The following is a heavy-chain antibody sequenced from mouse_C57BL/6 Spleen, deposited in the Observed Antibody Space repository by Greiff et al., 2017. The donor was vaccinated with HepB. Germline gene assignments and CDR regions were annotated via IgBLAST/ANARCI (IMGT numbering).Heavy chain of an antibody. J-gene: IGHJ2*01. D-gene: IGHD1-1*01. CDR3: TRWFYYGSPFDY. V-gene: IGHV1-5*01. Sequence: VHVKQSGTVLARPGASVKMSCKTSGYTFTSYWMHWVKQRPGQGLEWIGAIYPGNSDTSYNQKFKGKAKLTAVTSASTAYMELSSLTNEDSAVYYCTRWFYYGSPFDYWGQGTTLTVSS. CDR1: GYTFTSYW. CDR2: IYPGNSDT.